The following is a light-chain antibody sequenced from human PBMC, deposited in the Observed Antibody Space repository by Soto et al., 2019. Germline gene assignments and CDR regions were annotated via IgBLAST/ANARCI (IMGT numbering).Light chain of an antibody. CDR1: SSALGTFNY. CDR2: DVY. J-gene: IGLJ1*01. CDR3: SSHRAASTPYV. Sequence: QSALTQPASVSGSPGQSITISCTATSSALGTFNYVSWYQQHPGKAPKLLIYDVYSRPSGVSNRFSGSKSGNTASLTISGLQAEDEADYYCSSHRAASTPYVFGTVTKLTVL. V-gene: IGLV2-14*03.